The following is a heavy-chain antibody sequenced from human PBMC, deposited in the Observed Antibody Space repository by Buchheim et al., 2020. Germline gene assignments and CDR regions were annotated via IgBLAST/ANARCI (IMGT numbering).Heavy chain of an antibody. D-gene: IGHD3-16*02. CDR2: INTNSGGP. Sequence: QVQLVQSGAEVKKPGASVKVSCKASGYTFTGYYMHWVRQAPGQGLEWMGWINTNSGGPNYAQKFQGWVTMTRDTSISRAYMELGRLRSDDTAVYYCARAGRDDVWGSYPPFFFGYWGQGTL. V-gene: IGHV1-2*04. J-gene: IGHJ4*02. CDR1: GYTFTGYY. CDR3: ARAGRDDVWGSYPPFFFGY.